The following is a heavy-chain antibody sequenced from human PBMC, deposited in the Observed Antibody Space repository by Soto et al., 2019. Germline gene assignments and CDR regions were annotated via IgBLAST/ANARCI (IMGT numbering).Heavy chain of an antibody. D-gene: IGHD3-22*01. Sequence: GASVKVSCKASGYTFTSYDINWVRQATGQGLEWMGGIIPTFGTTNYAQKFQGRVTITADESTSTAYMELSSLRSEDTAVYYCARVYDYYDSSGLASDAFDIWGQGTMVTVSS. CDR3: ARVYDYYDSSGLASDAFDI. V-gene: IGHV1-69*13. CDR2: IIPTFGTT. CDR1: GYTFTSYD. J-gene: IGHJ3*02.